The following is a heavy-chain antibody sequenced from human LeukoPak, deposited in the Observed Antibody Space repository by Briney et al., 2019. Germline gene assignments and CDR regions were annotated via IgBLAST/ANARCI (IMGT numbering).Heavy chain of an antibody. Sequence: GGSLRLSCAASGFTVSSNYMSWVRQAPGKGLEWVSVIYSGGSTYYADSVKGRFTISRDNSKNTLYPQMNSLRAEDTAVYYCASSSWQHFDYWGQGTLVTVSS. CDR2: IYSGGST. V-gene: IGHV3-53*01. D-gene: IGHD6-13*01. CDR1: GFTVSSNY. CDR3: ASSSWQHFDY. J-gene: IGHJ4*02.